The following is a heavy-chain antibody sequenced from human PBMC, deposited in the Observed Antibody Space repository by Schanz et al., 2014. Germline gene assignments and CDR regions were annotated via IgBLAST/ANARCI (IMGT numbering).Heavy chain of an antibody. CDR2: IYGGGIT. Sequence: EVQLVESGGGLVQPGGSLRLSCAASGFTVSSNYMSWVRQAPGKGLEWVSVIYGGGITYYADSVKGRFTISRDSSRNTLYLQMNSLRAEDTAVYYCAKDLPSDYYIAYWGQGTLVTVSS. V-gene: IGHV3-66*01. D-gene: IGHD3-22*01. J-gene: IGHJ4*02. CDR3: AKDLPSDYYIAY. CDR1: GFTVSSNY.